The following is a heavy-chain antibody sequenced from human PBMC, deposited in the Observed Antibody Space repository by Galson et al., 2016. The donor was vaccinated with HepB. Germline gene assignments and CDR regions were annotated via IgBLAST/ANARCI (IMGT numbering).Heavy chain of an antibody. J-gene: IGHJ6*02. D-gene: IGHD3-10*01. CDR2: SRYSGTT. CDR3: VRGTSKSWYGYKRSYYYTMDV. V-gene: IGHV3-48*03. CDR1: GFSLSNYE. Sequence: SLRLSCAVSGFSLSNYEMNWVRQAPGKGPEWLSYSRYSGTTYYADSVKGRFTTSRDNAENSLFLQMNNLRSDDTGVYFWVRGTSKSWYGYKRSYYYTMDVWGRGATVIVS.